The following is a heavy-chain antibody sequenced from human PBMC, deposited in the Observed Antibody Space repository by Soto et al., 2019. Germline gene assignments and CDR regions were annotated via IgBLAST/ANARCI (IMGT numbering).Heavy chain of an antibody. Sequence: QITLKESGPTLVKPTQTLTLTCTFSGLSLSTSGVGVGWIRQPPGKALQWLALIYWYDDKRYSPSLKSRLTITNDTSKSHVVLTMAHMDAVDTATYYCGHSLAPSVPSSTVGDGEFHSRGQGTLVTVSS. CDR2: IYWYDDK. V-gene: IGHV2-5*01. CDR1: GLSLSTSGVG. J-gene: IGHJ4*02. D-gene: IGHD3-10*01. CDR3: GHSLAPSVPSSTVGDGEFHS.